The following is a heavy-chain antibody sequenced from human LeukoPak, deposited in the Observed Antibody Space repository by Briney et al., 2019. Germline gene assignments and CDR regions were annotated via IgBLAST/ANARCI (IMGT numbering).Heavy chain of an antibody. V-gene: IGHV4-59*01. CDR3: ARDSSNFDY. D-gene: IGHD6-13*01. CDR1: GDSISSYY. CDR2: IYYSGST. J-gene: IGHJ4*02. Sequence: PSETLSLTCTVSGDSISSYYWSWIRQPPGKGLEWIGYIYYSGSTNYNPSLKSRVTISVDTSKNQFSLKLSSVTAADTAVYYCARDSSNFDYWGQGTLVTVSS.